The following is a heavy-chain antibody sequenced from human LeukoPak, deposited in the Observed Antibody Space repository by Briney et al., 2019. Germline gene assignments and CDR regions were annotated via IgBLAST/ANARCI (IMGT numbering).Heavy chain of an antibody. CDR1: GCTFTGYY. D-gene: IGHD1-26*01. J-gene: IGHJ4*02. Sequence: ASVKVSCKASGCTFTGYYMHWVRQAPGQGLEWMGWINPNSGGTNYAQKFQGRVTMTRDTSISTAYMELSGLRSDDTAVYYCARVLGIVGANFDYWGQGTLVTVSS. CDR2: INPNSGGT. V-gene: IGHV1-2*02. CDR3: ARVLGIVGANFDY.